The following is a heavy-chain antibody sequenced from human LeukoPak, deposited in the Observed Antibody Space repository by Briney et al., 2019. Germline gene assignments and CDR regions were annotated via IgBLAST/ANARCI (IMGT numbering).Heavy chain of an antibody. CDR3: AKEKRVAARRGGYFDY. CDR2: IYYSGST. V-gene: IGHV4-59*01. Sequence: SETLSLTCTVSSGSISSYYWSWIRQPPGKGLEWIGYIYYSGSTNYNPSLKSRVTISVDTSKNQFSLKLSSVTAADTAVYYCAKEKRVAARRGGYFDYWGQGTLVTVSS. CDR1: SGSISSYY. J-gene: IGHJ4*02. D-gene: IGHD6-6*01.